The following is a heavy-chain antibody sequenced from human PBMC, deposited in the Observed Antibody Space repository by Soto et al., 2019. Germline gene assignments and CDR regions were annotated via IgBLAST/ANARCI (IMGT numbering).Heavy chain of an antibody. CDR3: ARGLKYYDILTGYYFDY. D-gene: IGHD3-9*01. J-gene: IGHJ4*02. V-gene: IGHV1-3*01. CDR2: INAGNGNT. CDR1: GYTFTSYA. Sequence: ASVKVSCKAAGYTFTSYAMHWVRQAPGQRLEWMGWINAGNGNTKYSQKFQGRVTITRDTSASTAYMELSSLRSEDTAVYYCARGLKYYDILTGYYFDYWGQGTLVTVSS.